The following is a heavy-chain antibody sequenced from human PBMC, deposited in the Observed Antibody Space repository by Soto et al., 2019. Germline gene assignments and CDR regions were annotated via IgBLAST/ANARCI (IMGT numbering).Heavy chain of an antibody. CDR1: GFTFRTYT. V-gene: IGHV3-21*01. D-gene: IGHD4-17*01. CDR3: ARGVIYGDFDYFDY. CDR2: LSGTSSHI. J-gene: IGHJ4*02. Sequence: GGSLRLSCAASGFTFRTYTLNWVRQAPGKGLEWVSSLSGTSSHIYYTDSVKGRFTVSRDNAENSLYLQMNSLRAEDTAIHYCARGVIYGDFDYFDYWGQGTLVTVSS.